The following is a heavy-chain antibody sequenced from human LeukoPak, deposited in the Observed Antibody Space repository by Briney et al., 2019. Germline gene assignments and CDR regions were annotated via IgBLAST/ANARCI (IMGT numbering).Heavy chain of an antibody. CDR2: IYYSGST. CDR1: GGSISSSSYY. Sequence: SETLSLTCTVSGGSISSSSYYWGWIRQPPGTGLEWIGSIYYSGSTYYNPSLESRVTISVDTSKNQFSLKLSSVTAADTAVYYCARRDIVVVTAIQSFDIWGQGTMVTVSS. J-gene: IGHJ3*02. D-gene: IGHD2-21*02. V-gene: IGHV4-39*01. CDR3: ARRDIVVVTAIQSFDI.